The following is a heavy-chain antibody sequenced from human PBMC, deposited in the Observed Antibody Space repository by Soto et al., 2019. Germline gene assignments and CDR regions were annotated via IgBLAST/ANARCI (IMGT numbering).Heavy chain of an antibody. CDR1: GFTFSNYG. CDR2: ILYDGSNK. Sequence: QVQLVESGGGVVQPGRSLRLSCAASGFTFSNYGIHWVRQAPGKGLEWVAVILYDGSNKYYADSVKGRFTISRDNSKNTLYLQMNSLRAEDTAVYYGAKGDWFDPWGQGTLVTVSS. J-gene: IGHJ5*02. CDR3: AKGDWFDP. V-gene: IGHV3-30*18.